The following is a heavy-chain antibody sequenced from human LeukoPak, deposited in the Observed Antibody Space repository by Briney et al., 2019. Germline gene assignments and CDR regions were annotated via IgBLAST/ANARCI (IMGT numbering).Heavy chain of an antibody. CDR1: GFTFSSYA. V-gene: IGHV3-23*01. Sequence: GGSLRLSCAASGFTFSSYAMSWVRQAPGKGLEWVSAISGSGGSTYYADSVKGRFTISRDNSKNTLYLQMNSLRAEDTAVYYCAKDPEGGDFIVVVPAATNWFDPWGRGTLVTVSS. D-gene: IGHD2-2*01. CDR3: AKDPEGGDFIVVVPAATNWFDP. CDR2: ISGSGGST. J-gene: IGHJ5*02.